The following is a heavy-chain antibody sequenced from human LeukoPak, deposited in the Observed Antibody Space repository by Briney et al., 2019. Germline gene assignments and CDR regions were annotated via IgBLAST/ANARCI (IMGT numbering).Heavy chain of an antibody. CDR3: ATYRQVLLPFES. D-gene: IGHD2-8*02. V-gene: IGHV3-23*01. Sequence: ETLSLTCSVSGGSISSSSYYWGWIRQPPGQGLEWVSSIFASGGEIHYADSVRGRFTISRDNSKSTLSLPMNSLRAADTAIYYCATYRQVLLPFESWGQGTLVTVSS. J-gene: IGHJ4*02. CDR1: GGSISSSSYY. CDR2: IFASGGEI.